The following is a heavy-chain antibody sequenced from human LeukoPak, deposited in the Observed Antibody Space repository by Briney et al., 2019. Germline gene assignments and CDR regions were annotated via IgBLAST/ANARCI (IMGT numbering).Heavy chain of an antibody. CDR1: GFTVSSDY. V-gene: IGHV3-66*01. J-gene: IGHJ4*02. Sequence: GGSLRLSCAASGFTVSSDYMSWVRQAPGKGLEWVSVIYSAGSTYYADSVKGRFTISRDNSKNTLYLQMNSLRAEDTAVYYCAREIAAAGTGFYFDYWGRGTLVTVSS. CDR2: IYSAGST. D-gene: IGHD6-13*01. CDR3: AREIAAAGTGFYFDY.